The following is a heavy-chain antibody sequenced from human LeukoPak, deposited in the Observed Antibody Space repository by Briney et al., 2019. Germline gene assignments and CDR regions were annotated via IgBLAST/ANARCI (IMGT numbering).Heavy chain of an antibody. V-gene: IGHV3-74*01. J-gene: IGHJ4*02. CDR1: GFTFSSYW. CDR2: IDTDGSNR. Sequence: GGSLRLSCAASGFTFSSYWMHWVRQTPGKGLVWVSRIDTDGSNRNYADSVKGRFTISRDNAKNTLYLEMNGLRAEDTAVYYCARIYSNFVSLGFWGQGTLVTVSS. CDR3: ARIYSNFVSLGF. D-gene: IGHD4-4*01.